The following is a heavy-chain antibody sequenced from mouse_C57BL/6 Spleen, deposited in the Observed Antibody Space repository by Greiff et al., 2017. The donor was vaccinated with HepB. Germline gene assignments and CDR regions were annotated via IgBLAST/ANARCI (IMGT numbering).Heavy chain of an antibody. CDR3: AREGYSGGFDYFDY. D-gene: IGHD4-1*01. CDR1: GYTFTDYY. CDR2: IFPGSGST. V-gene: IGHV1-75*01. J-gene: IGHJ2*01. Sequence: QVQLKESGPELVKPGASVKISCKASGYTFTDYYIKWVKQRPGQGLEWIGWIFPGSGSTYYNEKFKGKATLTVDKSSSTAYMLRSSLTSEDSAVYFCAREGYSGGFDYFDYWGKGTTLTVSS.